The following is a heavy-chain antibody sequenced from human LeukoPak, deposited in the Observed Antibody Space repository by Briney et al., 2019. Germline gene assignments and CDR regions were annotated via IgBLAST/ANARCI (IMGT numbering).Heavy chain of an antibody. V-gene: IGHV5-51*01. Sequence: GESLKISCKGSGYSFTSYLIGWVRQMPGKGLEWMGIIYPGDSDTRYSPSFQGQVTISADKSISTAYLQWSSLKASDTAMYYCARQGARYCSSTSCFGDPWGQGTLVTVSS. CDR1: GYSFTSYL. CDR3: ARQGARYCSSTSCFGDP. CDR2: IYPGDSDT. D-gene: IGHD2-2*01. J-gene: IGHJ5*02.